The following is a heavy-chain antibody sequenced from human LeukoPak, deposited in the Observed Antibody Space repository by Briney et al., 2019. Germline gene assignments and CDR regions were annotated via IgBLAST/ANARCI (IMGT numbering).Heavy chain of an antibody. D-gene: IGHD2-21*02. Sequence: PSETLSLTCTVSGGSISSSSHYWGRIRQPPGKGVGWIGCIYYSGRTYYNPSLESRVTISVDTSKNQFSLKLSSVTAADTAGYYCARDSGDVVVTASGVFDYWGQGTLVTVSS. V-gene: IGHV4-39*02. J-gene: IGHJ4*02. CDR2: IYYSGRT. CDR1: GGSISSSSHY. CDR3: ARDSGDVVVTASGVFDY.